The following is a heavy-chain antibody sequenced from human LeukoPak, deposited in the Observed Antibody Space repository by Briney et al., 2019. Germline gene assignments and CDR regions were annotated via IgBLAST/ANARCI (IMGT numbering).Heavy chain of an antibody. D-gene: IGHD3-10*01. J-gene: IGHJ3*02. Sequence: PGRSLRLSCAASGSIFRYSFSSYGMHWVRQAPGKGLEWVSSISGNGGSTYYADSVKGRFTISRDKSKNTLYLQMNSLRAEDTAVYYCANQDDSGSYYNVAFGAFDIWGQGTMVTVSS. CDR1: GSIFRYSFSSYG. V-gene: IGHV3-23*01. CDR3: ANQDDSGSYYNVAFGAFDI. CDR2: ISGNGGST.